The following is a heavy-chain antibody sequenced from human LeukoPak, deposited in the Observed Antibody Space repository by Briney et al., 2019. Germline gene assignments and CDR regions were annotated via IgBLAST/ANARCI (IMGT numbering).Heavy chain of an antibody. CDR2: INHSGSA. CDR3: ARGPGLATSEAFDL. J-gene: IGHJ3*01. V-gene: IGHV4-34*01. CDR1: GGSFSGYY. Sequence: PSETLSLTCAVYGGSFSGYYWSWIRQPPGKGLEWIREINHSGSANCNPSLKSRVTTSVGTSKNQSSLKVTSVTAADTAVYYCARGPGLATSEAFDLWGQGTMVTVSS.